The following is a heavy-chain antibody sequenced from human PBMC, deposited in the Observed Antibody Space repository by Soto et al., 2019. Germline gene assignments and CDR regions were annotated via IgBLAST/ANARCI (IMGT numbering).Heavy chain of an antibody. J-gene: IGHJ6*02. CDR3: ASYAGGRVDV. V-gene: IGHV1-46*01. CDR2: INPSAGST. CDR1: GYTFTSYY. D-gene: IGHD3-16*01. Sequence: QVQLVQSGAEVKKPGASVNVSCKASGYTFTSYYVHWVRQAPGQGLEWMGVINPSAGSTKYAQKFQGTITLTRDTSTSTVYMDLSSLRSEDTAVYYCASYAGGRVDVWGQGTTVTVSS.